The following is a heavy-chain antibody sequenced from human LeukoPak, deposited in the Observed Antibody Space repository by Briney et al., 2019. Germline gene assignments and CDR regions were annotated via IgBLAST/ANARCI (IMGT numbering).Heavy chain of an antibody. V-gene: IGHV3-30-3*01. CDR2: ISYDGSNK. J-gene: IGHJ4*02. D-gene: IGHD3-10*01. Sequence: PGRSLRLFCAASGFTFSSYATHWVRQAPGKGLEWVAVISYDGSNKFYADSVKGRFTLSRDNSKNTLYLQMNSLRIEDTAVYYCGRGSVGFGELNYWGQGSLVTVSS. CDR3: GRGSVGFGELNY. CDR1: GFTFSSYA.